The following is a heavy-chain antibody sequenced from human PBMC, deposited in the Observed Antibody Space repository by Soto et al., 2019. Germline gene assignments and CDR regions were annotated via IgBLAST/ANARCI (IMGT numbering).Heavy chain of an antibody. Sequence: DSVQVSCKCSGYTFTSHGSNWLRQAPGQGLEWMGWISAYNGTTNYAQKLQGRVTMTTDTTTSTAYMELRSLRSDDTAVYCCARDSSIWYSRYFDYWGQGTLVTVSS. CDR2: ISAYNGTT. D-gene: IGHD6-13*01. V-gene: IGHV1-18*01. J-gene: IGHJ4*02. CDR3: ARDSSIWYSRYFDY. CDR1: GYTFTSHG.